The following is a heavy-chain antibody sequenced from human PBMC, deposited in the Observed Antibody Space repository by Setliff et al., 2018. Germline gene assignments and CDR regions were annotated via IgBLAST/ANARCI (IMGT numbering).Heavy chain of an antibody. Sequence: GGSLRLSCATSGFTFSTSAMHWLRQSPDNRLEWLAYIHYGGGHIQYADSVKGRFTVSRDNAKNSLYLQMNSLRAEDTAVYYCTRDEALGTTPNYFNLWGQGTQVTVSS. CDR1: GFTFSTSA. J-gene: IGHJ4*02. CDR3: TRDEALGTTPNYFNL. V-gene: IGHV3-30*02. D-gene: IGHD1-26*01. CDR2: IHYGGGHI.